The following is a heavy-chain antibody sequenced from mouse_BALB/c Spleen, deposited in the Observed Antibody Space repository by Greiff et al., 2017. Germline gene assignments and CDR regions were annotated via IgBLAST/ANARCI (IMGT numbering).Heavy chain of an antibody. CDR2: ISYSGST. Sequence: EVQLQESGPGLVKPSQSLSLTCTVTGYSITSDYAWNWIRQFPGNKLEWMGYISYSGSTCYNPSLKSRISITRDTSKNQFFLQLNSVTTEDTATYYCARTGNPDSSAPWFAYWGQGTLVTVSA. D-gene: IGHD3-2*01. V-gene: IGHV3-2*02. CDR3: ARTGNPDSSAPWFAY. J-gene: IGHJ3*01. CDR1: GYSITSDYA.